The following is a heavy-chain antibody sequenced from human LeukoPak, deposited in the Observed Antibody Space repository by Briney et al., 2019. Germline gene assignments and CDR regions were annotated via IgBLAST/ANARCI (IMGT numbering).Heavy chain of an antibody. J-gene: IGHJ4*02. CDR1: GYTFTTYG. D-gene: IGHD4-23*01. Sequence: ASVKVSRKASGYTFTTYGISWVRQAPGQGLEWMGWISAFNGNTNYAQNLQGRITMTTDTSTSTAYMELRILRSDDTGVYYCATDYGGNPGFFDYWGQGTLVTVSS. CDR3: ATDYGGNPGFFDY. CDR2: ISAFNGNT. V-gene: IGHV1-18*01.